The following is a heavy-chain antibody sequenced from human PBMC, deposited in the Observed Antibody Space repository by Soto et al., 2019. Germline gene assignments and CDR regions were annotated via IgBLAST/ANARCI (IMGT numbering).Heavy chain of an antibody. Sequence: PSETLSLTCDVSGGSISRSNWWKWVRQPPGKGLEWIGEISHSGMTNFNPSLKSRVTISLDKSKNQFSLKLTSVTAADTAVYFCASLGTTLTIFDYWGQGTLVTVSS. J-gene: IGHJ4*02. CDR3: ASLGTTLTIFDY. CDR2: ISHSGMT. D-gene: IGHD4-4*01. V-gene: IGHV4-4*02. CDR1: GGSISRSNW.